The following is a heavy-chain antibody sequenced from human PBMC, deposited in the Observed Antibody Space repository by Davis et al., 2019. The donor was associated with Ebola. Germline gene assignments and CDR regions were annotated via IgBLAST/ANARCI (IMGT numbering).Heavy chain of an antibody. CDR3: ARRDGSSWYYFDY. J-gene: IGHJ4*02. D-gene: IGHD6-13*01. Sequence: PGGSLRLSCKGSGYTFTTYWIGWVRQMPGRGLEWMGIIYPGDSDTRYSPSFQGQVTISADKSISTAYLQWSSLKASDTAMYYCARRDGSSWYYFDYWGQGTLVTVSS. CDR2: IYPGDSDT. V-gene: IGHV5-51*01. CDR1: GYTFTTYW.